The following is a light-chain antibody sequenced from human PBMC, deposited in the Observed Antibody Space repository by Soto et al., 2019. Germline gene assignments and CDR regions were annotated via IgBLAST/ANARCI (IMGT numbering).Light chain of an antibody. CDR2: DAS. Sequence: AIRMTQSPSSFSASTGDRVTITCRASQGISSYLAWYQLQPGKAPKLLIYDASTLQSGVPSRFSGSGSGTDFTLTISYLQSEDFATYYCQHYYSYPWTFGQGTKVEIK. V-gene: IGKV1-8*01. J-gene: IGKJ1*01. CDR3: QHYYSYPWT. CDR1: QGISSY.